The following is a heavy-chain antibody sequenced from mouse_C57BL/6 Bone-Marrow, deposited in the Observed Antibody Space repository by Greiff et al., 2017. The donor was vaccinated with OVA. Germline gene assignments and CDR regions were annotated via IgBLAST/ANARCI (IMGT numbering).Heavy chain of an antibody. CDR3: ARFVVDY. V-gene: IGHV1-81*01. CDR2: IYPRSGNT. Sequence: QVQLQQSGAELARPGASVKLSCKASGYTFTSYGISWVKQRTGQGLEWIGEIYPRSGNTYYNEKFKGKATLTADKSSSTAYMELRSLTSEDSAVYFCARFVVDYWGQGTSVTVSS. CDR1: GYTFTSYG. J-gene: IGHJ4*01.